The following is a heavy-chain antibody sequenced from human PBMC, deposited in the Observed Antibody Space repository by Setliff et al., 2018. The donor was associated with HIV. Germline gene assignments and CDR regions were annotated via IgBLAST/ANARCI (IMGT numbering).Heavy chain of an antibody. CDR3: ARGVNFDY. Sequence: ETLSLTCTVSGGSISSYYWSWIRQPPGKGLEWIGYIYYSGSTNYNPSLKSRVTISVDTSENQFSLKLTSVTAADTAIYYWARGVNFDYWGQGTLVTVSS. V-gene: IGHV4-59*01. CDR1: GGSISSYY. J-gene: IGHJ4*02. CDR2: IYYSGST. D-gene: IGHD3-3*01.